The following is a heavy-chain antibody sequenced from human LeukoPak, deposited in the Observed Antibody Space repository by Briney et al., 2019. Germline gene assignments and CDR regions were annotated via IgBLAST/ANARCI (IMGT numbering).Heavy chain of an antibody. Sequence: PSETLSLTCTVSGGSISCYYWRWIRPPPGKGLEWIGYIYYSGSTNYNPSLKSRVTISVDTSKNHFSLKLSSVTAADTAVYYCARARIRSGNPNYFDYWGQGTLVTVSS. D-gene: IGHD2-15*01. CDR1: GGSISCYY. CDR2: IYYSGST. V-gene: IGHV4-59*01. J-gene: IGHJ4*02. CDR3: ARARIRSGNPNYFDY.